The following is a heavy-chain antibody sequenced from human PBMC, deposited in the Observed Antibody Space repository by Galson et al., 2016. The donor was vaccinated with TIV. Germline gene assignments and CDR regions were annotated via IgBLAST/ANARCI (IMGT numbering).Heavy chain of an antibody. Sequence: ETLSLTCAVSGYSISRGFYWAWIRQPPGKGLEWMGTIYHGGSTYFNPSLKSRVAISVDTSKNQFSLKLTSMTASDTAVYYCARGTGFSYGFWYWGQGALVTVSS. CDR2: IYHGGST. J-gene: IGHJ4*02. CDR1: GYSISRGFY. D-gene: IGHD5-18*01. CDR3: ARGTGFSYGFWY. V-gene: IGHV4-38-2*01.